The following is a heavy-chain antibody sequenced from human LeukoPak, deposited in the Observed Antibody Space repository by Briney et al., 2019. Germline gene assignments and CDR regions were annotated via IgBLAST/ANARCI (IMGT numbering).Heavy chain of an antibody. V-gene: IGHV1-2*02. J-gene: IGHJ5*02. D-gene: IGHD2-15*01. CDR1: GYTLTELS. Sequence: ASVKVSCKVSGYTLTELSMHWVRQAPGQGLEWMGWINPNSGGTNYAQKFQGRVTMTRDTSISTAYMELSRLRSDDTAVYYCARRGVCSGGSCYSWWFDPWGQGTLVTVSS. CDR2: INPNSGGT. CDR3: ARRGVCSGGSCYSWWFDP.